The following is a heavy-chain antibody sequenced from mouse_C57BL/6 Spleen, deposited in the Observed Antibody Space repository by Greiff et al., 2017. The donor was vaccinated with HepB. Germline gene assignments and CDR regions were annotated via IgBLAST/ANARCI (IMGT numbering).Heavy chain of an antibody. CDR1: GFNIKDDY. Sequence: VQLQQSGAELVRPGASVKLSCTASGFNIKDDYMHWVKQRPEQGLEWIGWIDPENGDTEYASKFQGKATITADTSSNTAYLQLSSLTSEDTAVYYCTTGVRWGYWGQGTTLTVSS. D-gene: IGHD1-1*01. CDR2: IDPENGDT. CDR3: TTGVRWGY. J-gene: IGHJ2*01. V-gene: IGHV14-4*01.